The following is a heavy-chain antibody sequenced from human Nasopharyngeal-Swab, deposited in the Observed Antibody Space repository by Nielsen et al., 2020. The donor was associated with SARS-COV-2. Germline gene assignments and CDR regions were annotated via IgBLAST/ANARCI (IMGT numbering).Heavy chain of an antibody. Sequence: GGSLRLSCAASGFTFRNYGMHWVRQAPGKGLEWVTFIWYDGTNSFYADSVKGRLTSSRDNSKNTMYLQMNSLRAEDTAVYYCVRDNGYNTLDFWGQGTLVTVSS. V-gene: IGHV3-33*01. D-gene: IGHD5-24*01. CDR3: VRDNGYNTLDF. CDR2: IWYDGTNS. CDR1: GFTFRNYG. J-gene: IGHJ4*02.